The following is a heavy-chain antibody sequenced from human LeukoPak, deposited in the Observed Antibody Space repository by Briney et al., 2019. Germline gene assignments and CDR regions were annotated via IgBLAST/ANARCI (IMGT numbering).Heavy chain of an antibody. Sequence: GGSLRLSCAASGFTFSSYEMNWVRQAPGKGLEWVSYISSSGSTIYYADSVKGRFTISRDNSKNRLFLQINSLRAEDTAVYYCVKIVLNIRGFDHWGHGTLVTVSS. CDR3: VKIVLNIRGFDH. CDR2: ISSSGSTI. CDR1: GFTFSSYE. J-gene: IGHJ4*01. V-gene: IGHV3-48*03. D-gene: IGHD3-10*01.